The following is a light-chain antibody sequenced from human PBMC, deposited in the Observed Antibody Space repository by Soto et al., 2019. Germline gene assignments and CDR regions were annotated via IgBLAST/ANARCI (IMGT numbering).Light chain of an antibody. J-gene: IGLJ1*01. CDR1: SSDIGRYDY. Sequence: QSALTQPASVSGSPGQSITVFCTGTSSDIGRYDYVSWYQQHPGKVPKLLIYDVTNRPSGVSNRFSGSKSGNTASLTISGLQAEDEADYYCTSFTTAYTHVFGTGTKVTVL. CDR3: TSFTTAYTHV. CDR2: DVT. V-gene: IGLV2-14*03.